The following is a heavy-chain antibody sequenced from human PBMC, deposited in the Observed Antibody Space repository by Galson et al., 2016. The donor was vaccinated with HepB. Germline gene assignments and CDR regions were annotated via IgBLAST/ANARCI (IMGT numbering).Heavy chain of an antibody. J-gene: IGHJ4*02. V-gene: IGHV3-74*01. Sequence: GSLRLSCAASGFTFRTHWMQWFRQAPGKGLVWVSQISSDGTTRRYADSVKGRFTISRDNAANRLYLQMSGLRAEVTAVYYCATEYWGNPHSWGQGTLVTVSS. CDR1: GFTFRTHW. CDR3: ATEYWGNPHS. CDR2: ISSDGTTR. D-gene: IGHD3-16*01.